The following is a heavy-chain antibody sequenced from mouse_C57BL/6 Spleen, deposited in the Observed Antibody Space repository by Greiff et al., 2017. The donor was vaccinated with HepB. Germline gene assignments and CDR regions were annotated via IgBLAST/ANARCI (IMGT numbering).Heavy chain of an antibody. Sequence: QVQLQQSGAELMKPGASVKLSCKATGYTFTGYWIEWVKQRPGHGLEWIGEILPGSGSTNYNEKFKGKATFTADTSSNTAYMQLNSLTTEDSPIYYCERSTIYHHGIIYFFFDYWGQGTTLTVST. CDR2: ILPGSGST. CDR3: ERSTIYHHGIIYFFFDY. J-gene: IGHJ2*01. CDR1: GYTFTGYW. D-gene: IGHD1-1*01. V-gene: IGHV1-9*01.